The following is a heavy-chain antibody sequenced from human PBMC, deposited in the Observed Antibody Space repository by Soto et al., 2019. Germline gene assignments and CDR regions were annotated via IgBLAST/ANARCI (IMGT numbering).Heavy chain of an antibody. CDR2: IWYDGSNK. Sequence: QVQLVESGGGVVQPGRSLRLSCAASGFTFSSYGMHWVRQAPGKGLEWVAVIWYDGSNKYYADYVKGRFTISRDNSKNTLYLQMNSLRAEDTAVYYCARGEPVYDDIWGSPIRYWGQGTLVTVSS. V-gene: IGHV3-33*01. CDR1: GFTFSSYG. CDR3: ARGEPVYDDIWGSPIRY. D-gene: IGHD3-16*01. J-gene: IGHJ4*02.